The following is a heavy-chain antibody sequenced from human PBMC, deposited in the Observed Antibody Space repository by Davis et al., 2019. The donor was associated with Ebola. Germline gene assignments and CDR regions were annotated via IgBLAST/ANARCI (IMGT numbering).Heavy chain of an antibody. V-gene: IGHV3-30-3*01. CDR2: ISYDGSNK. CDR3: ARGDRWGFDY. CDR1: GFTFSSYA. D-gene: IGHD3-16*01. Sequence: PGGSLRLSCAASGFTFSSYAMHWVRQAPGKGLEWVAVISYDGSNKYYADSVKGRFTISRDNSKNTLYLQMNSLRAEDTAVYYCARGDRWGFDYWGQGTLVTVSS. J-gene: IGHJ4*02.